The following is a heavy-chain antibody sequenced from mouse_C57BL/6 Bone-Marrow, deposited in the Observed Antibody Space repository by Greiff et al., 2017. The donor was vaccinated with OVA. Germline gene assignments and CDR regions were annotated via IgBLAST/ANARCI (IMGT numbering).Heavy chain of an antibody. CDR2: IYPRSGNT. CDR1: GYTFTSYG. Sequence: VQLVESGAELARPGASVKLSCKASGYTFTSYGISWVKQRTGQGLEWIGEIYPRSGNTYYNEKFKGKATLTADKSSSTAYMELRSLTSEDSAVYFCARGADPRGFAYWGQGTLVTVSA. J-gene: IGHJ3*01. CDR3: ARGADPRGFAY. V-gene: IGHV1-81*01.